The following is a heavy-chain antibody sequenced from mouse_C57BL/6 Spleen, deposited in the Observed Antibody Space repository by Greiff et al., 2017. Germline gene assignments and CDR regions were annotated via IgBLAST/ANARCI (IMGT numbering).Heavy chain of an antibody. CDR2: IYPGDGDT. Sequence: QVQLQQSGPELVKPGASVKISCKASGYAFSSSWMNWVKQRPGKGLEWIGRIYPGDGDTNYNGKFKGKATLTADKSSSTAYMQLSSLTSEDSAVYFCARYGSSYGFAYWGQGTLVTVSA. D-gene: IGHD1-1*01. V-gene: IGHV1-82*01. J-gene: IGHJ3*01. CDR1: GYAFSSSW. CDR3: ARYGSSYGFAY.